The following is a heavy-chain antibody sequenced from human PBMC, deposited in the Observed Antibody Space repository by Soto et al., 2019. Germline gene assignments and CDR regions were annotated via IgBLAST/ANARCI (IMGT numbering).Heavy chain of an antibody. Sequence: ASVKVSCKASGDMFTLFGITWVRQAPGQGLEWMGRISAYDGSTNYAQKFQGRVTMTTDASTSTAYLEVGSLTSDDTAVYYCARVWGSYRAPSGGAGLDPWGQGTLVTVSS. V-gene: IGHV1-18*04. D-gene: IGHD3-16*02. CDR1: GDMFTLFG. CDR3: ARVWGSYRAPSGGAGLDP. J-gene: IGHJ5*02. CDR2: ISAYDGST.